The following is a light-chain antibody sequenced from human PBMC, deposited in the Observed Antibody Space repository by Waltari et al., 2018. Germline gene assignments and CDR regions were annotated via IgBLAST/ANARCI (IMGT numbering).Light chain of an antibody. J-gene: IGLJ2*01. Sequence: QSVLTQPPSASGTPGQRVTISCSGSHFNVGSNVVNWYQQLPGTAPKLLIYGNNQRPSGVPDRFSGSKSGTSASLAISGLQSDDEADYHCATWDGSLNAVVFGGGTKLTVL. CDR2: GNN. CDR3: ATWDGSLNAVV. CDR1: HFNVGSNV. V-gene: IGLV1-44*01.